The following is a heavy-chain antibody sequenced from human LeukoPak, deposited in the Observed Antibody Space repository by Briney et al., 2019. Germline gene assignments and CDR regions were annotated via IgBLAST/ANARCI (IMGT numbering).Heavy chain of an antibody. J-gene: IGHJ5*02. CDR3: ARAKGSSWTNWFDP. Sequence: GGSLRLSCAASGFTFTDYYRSWIRQAPGKGLEWVSYISSSGSTIYYADSVKGRFTISRDNAKNSLYLQMNSLRAEDTAVYYCARAKGSSWTNWFDPWGQGTLVTVSS. V-gene: IGHV3-11*01. D-gene: IGHD6-13*01. CDR2: ISSSGSTI. CDR1: GFTFTDYY.